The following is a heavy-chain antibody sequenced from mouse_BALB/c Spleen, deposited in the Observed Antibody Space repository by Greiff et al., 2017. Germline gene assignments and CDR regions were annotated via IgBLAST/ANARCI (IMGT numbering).Heavy chain of an antibody. J-gene: IGHJ3*01. CDR2: INPSSGYT. Sequence: VQLQQSGAELARPGASVKMSCKASGYTFTSYTMHWVKQRPGQGLEWIGYINPSSGYTNYNQKFKDKATLTADKSSSTAYMQPSSLTSEDSAVYYCARSYDGYTGGFAYWGQGTLVTVSA. D-gene: IGHD2-3*01. CDR1: GYTFTSYT. V-gene: IGHV1-4*01. CDR3: ARSYDGYTGGFAY.